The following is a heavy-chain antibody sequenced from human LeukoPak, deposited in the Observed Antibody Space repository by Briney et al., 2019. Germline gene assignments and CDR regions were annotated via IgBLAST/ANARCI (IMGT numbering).Heavy chain of an antibody. J-gene: IGHJ4*02. Sequence: SETRSLTCAVYGGSFSGYYWSWIRQTPGKGLEWIGEIDHSGSTNYNPSLKSRVTISVDTSKNQFSLKLSSVTAADTAVYYCARGRGSSSWYYFDYWGQGTLVTVSS. CDR3: ARGRGSSSWYYFDY. CDR1: GGSFSGYY. V-gene: IGHV4-34*01. CDR2: IDHSGST. D-gene: IGHD6-13*01.